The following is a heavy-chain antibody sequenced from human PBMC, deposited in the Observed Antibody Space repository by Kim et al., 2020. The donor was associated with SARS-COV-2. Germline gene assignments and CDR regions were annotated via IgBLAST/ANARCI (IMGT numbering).Heavy chain of an antibody. CDR1: GASITSGDYY. D-gene: IGHD3-3*01. Sequence: SETLSLTCTVSGASITSGDYYWSWIRQPPGQGLEWIGYIYYSRGSTYYNPSVQSRVSISIDTSKNQFSLRLNSVTAADTAVYFCARDPPFYWSGFPSWG. CDR2: IYYSRGST. J-gene: IGHJ5*01. V-gene: IGHV4-30-4*01. CDR3: ARDPPFYWSGFPS.